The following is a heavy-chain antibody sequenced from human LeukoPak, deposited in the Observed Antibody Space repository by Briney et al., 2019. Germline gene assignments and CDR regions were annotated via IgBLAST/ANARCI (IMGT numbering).Heavy chain of an antibody. V-gene: IGHV1-18*01. D-gene: IGHD3-10*01. J-gene: IGHJ4*02. Sequence: ASVKVSCKASGDTFTSYGISWVRQAPGQGLEWMGWISTYNGNTNYAQMPQGRITMTTDTSTSTAYMELRSLRSDDTAVYYCARGKPVYFYGAGSYLSSPFDSWGQGTLVTVSS. CDR3: ARGKPVYFYGAGSYLSSPFDS. CDR2: ISTYNGNT. CDR1: GDTFTSYG.